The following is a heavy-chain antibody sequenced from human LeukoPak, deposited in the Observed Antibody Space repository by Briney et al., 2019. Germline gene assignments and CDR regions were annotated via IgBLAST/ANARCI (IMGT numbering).Heavy chain of an antibody. Sequence: ASVKVSCKASGYTFTGYYMHWVRQAPGQGLEWMGWINPNSGGTNYAQKLQGRVTMTTDTSTSTAYMELRSLRSDDTAVYYCARAAAGYYYYYMDVWGKGTTVTIS. J-gene: IGHJ6*03. CDR3: ARAAAGYYYYYMDV. D-gene: IGHD6-13*01. V-gene: IGHV1-2*02. CDR1: GYTFTGYY. CDR2: INPNSGGT.